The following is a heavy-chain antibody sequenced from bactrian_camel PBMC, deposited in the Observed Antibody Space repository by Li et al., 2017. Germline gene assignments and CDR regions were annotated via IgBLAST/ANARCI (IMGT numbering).Heavy chain of an antibody. CDR2: IWTYDGRT. CDR1: GYAYGGNC. V-gene: IGHV3S1*01. J-gene: IGHJ4*01. CDR3: AVDQEIFGTTCPNWARQNRYGL. D-gene: IGHD5*01. Sequence: HVQLVESGGGSVEAGGSLRLACVVSGYAYGGNCLGWFRQRPGKEREGVASIWTYDGRTSFADSVKGRFAVSRDNAKNTIFLQMNDLKPEDTGMYFCAVDQEIFGTTCPNWARQNRYGLWGQGTQVTVS.